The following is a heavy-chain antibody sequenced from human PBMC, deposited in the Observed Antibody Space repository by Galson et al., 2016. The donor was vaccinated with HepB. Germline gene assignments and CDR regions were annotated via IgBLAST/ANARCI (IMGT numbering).Heavy chain of an antibody. CDR3: AKGGYYDFWTEYLIGY. Sequence: LRLSCAASGFTFSNCVMNWVRQAPGKGLEWVSGISDSGLTTYYADSVKGRSTISRDNSQRTLHLQMNSLRAEDTAVYYCAKGGYYDFWTEYLIGYWGQGTLVTVSS. J-gene: IGHJ4*02. D-gene: IGHD3-3*01. V-gene: IGHV3-23*01. CDR1: GFTFSNCV. CDR2: ISDSGLTT.